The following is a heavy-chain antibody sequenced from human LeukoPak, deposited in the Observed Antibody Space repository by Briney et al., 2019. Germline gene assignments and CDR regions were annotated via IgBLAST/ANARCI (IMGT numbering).Heavy chain of an antibody. Sequence: SQTLSLTCAVSGGSISSGGYSWSWIRQPPGKGLEWIGYIYHSGSTYYNPSLKSRVTISVDRSKNQFSLKLSSVTAADTAVYYCARDRGYYYGMDVWGQGTTVTVSS. CDR1: GGSISSGGYS. V-gene: IGHV4-30-2*01. CDR3: ARDRGYYYGMDV. CDR2: IYHSGST. J-gene: IGHJ6*02.